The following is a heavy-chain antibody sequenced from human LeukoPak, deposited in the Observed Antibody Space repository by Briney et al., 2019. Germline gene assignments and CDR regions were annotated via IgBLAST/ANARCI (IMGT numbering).Heavy chain of an antibody. D-gene: IGHD6-13*01. V-gene: IGHV4-31*03. J-gene: IGHJ3*02. Sequence: SQTLSLTCTVSGGSISSGGYSWSWIRQHPGKGLEWIGYIYYSGSTYYNPSLKSRVTISVDTSKNQFSLKLSSVTAADTAVYYCARDRIAAAGTGDAFDIWGQGTMATVSS. CDR1: GGSISSGGYS. CDR3: ARDRIAAAGTGDAFDI. CDR2: IYYSGST.